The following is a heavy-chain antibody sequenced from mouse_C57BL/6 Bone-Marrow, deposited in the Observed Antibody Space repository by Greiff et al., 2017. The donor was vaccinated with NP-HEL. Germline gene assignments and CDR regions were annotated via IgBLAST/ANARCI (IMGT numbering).Heavy chain of an antibody. Sequence: VQLQQSGPELVKPGASVKISCKASGYSFTGYYMNWVKQSPEKSLEWIGEINPSTGGTTYNQKFKAKATLTVDKSSSTAYMQLKSLTSEDSAVYYGAAPALWLRRGYYFDYWGQGTTLTVSS. CDR1: GYSFTGYY. V-gene: IGHV1-42*01. D-gene: IGHD2-2*01. CDR3: AAPALWLRRGYYFDY. CDR2: INPSTGGT. J-gene: IGHJ2*01.